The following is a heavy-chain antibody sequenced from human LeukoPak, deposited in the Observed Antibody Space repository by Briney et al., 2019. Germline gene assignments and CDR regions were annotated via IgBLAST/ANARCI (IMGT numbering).Heavy chain of an antibody. CDR2: LSNSGRSA. J-gene: IGHJ4*02. CDR3: AKDLSYYYDSSPFDY. V-gene: IGHV3-23*01. Sequence: GGSLRLSCATSGFTFSRYAMSWVRQAPGKGLEWVSGLSNSGRSAYYADPVKGRFTISRDNSKNTLYLQMNSLRAEDTAVYYCAKDLSYYYDSSPFDYWGQGTLVTVSS. CDR1: GFTFSRYA. D-gene: IGHD3-22*01.